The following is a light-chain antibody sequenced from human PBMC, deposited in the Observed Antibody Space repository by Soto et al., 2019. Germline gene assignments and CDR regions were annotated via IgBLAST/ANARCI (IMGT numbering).Light chain of an antibody. CDR3: LQDHNYPLT. Sequence: AIQITPYPSSHSSSVGDRVTITGLASQGIRNDLGWYQQKPGKAPKLLIYAASSSQSGVPSRFSGTGSGTDFTLTISSLQPEDFATYYCLQDHNYPLTFGQGTKVDIK. CDR1: QGIRND. CDR2: AAS. J-gene: IGKJ1*01. V-gene: IGKV1-6*01.